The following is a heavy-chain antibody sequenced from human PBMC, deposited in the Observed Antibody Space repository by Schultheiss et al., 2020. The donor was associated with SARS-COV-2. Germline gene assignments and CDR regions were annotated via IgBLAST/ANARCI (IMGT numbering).Heavy chain of an antibody. CDR2: ISSGNYYI. D-gene: IGHD3-10*01. CDR3: ARGLGTYYFDY. V-gene: IGHV3-21*01. CDR1: GFSFSSYS. J-gene: IGHJ4*02. Sequence: GGSLRLSCAASGFSFSSYSMNWVRQAPGKGLEWVSSISSGNYYIYYADSVKGRFTISRDNAKNSLYLQMNSLRAEDTAVYYCARGLGTYYFDYWGRGALVTVSS.